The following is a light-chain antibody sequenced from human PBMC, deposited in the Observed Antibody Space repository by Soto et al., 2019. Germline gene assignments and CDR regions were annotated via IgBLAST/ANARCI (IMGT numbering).Light chain of an antibody. V-gene: IGLV2-23*01. CDR2: EGS. CDR1: SSDVGSYNF. Sequence: QSALTQPASVSGSPGQSITISCTGTSSDVGSYNFVSWYQQHPGKAPKLMIYEGSKRPSGVSNRFSGSKSGNTASLTISGLQAEDEADYYCCSYAGSSTWVFGTGTKVIVL. J-gene: IGLJ1*01. CDR3: CSYAGSSTWV.